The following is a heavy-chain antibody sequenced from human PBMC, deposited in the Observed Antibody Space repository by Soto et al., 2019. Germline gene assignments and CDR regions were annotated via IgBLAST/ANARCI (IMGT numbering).Heavy chain of an antibody. CDR3: AKDRSYQWLPRGAIDI. J-gene: IGHJ3*02. V-gene: IGHV3-23*01. Sequence: PGGSLRLSCAVSGFTFSSYAMNWVRQAPGKGLEWVSAISGGGDSAYYADSVKGRFTISRDNSKTTLYLQMNSLRVEDTAVYYCAKDRSYQWLPRGAIDIWGQGTMVTVSS. CDR2: ISGGGDSA. CDR1: GFTFSSYA. D-gene: IGHD6-19*01.